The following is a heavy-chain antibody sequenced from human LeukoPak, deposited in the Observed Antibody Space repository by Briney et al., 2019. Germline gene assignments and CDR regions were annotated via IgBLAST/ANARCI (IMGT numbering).Heavy chain of an antibody. CDR1: DFTFSSYT. CDR2: ISSSNNYI. Sequence: PGGSLSLSCAASDFTFSSYTMNWVRQAPGKGLEWVSSISSSNNYIYYADSVKGRFTISRDNAKNSLYLQMNSLRAEDTAIYYCARDYDSSGYFDYWGQGTLVTVSS. CDR3: ARDYDSSGYFDY. J-gene: IGHJ4*02. D-gene: IGHD3-22*01. V-gene: IGHV3-21*01.